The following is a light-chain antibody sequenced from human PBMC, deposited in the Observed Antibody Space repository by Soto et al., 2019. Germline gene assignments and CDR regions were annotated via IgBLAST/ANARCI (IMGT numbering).Light chain of an antibody. CDR2: EVS. J-gene: IGLJ2*01. CDR3: SSYAGSNNVL. V-gene: IGLV2-8*01. Sequence: QSALTQPPSASGSPGQSVTISCTGTSSDVGGYNYVSWYRQHPGKAPKLMIYEVSKRPSGVPDRFSGSKSGNTASLTVSGLQAEDEADYYCSSYAGSNNVLFGGGTKLTVL. CDR1: SSDVGGYNY.